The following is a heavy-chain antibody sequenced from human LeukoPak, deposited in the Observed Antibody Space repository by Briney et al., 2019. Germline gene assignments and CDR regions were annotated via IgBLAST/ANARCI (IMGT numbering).Heavy chain of an antibody. V-gene: IGHV3-64*01. CDR2: ISPNGVST. CDR1: GFTFSRYA. Sequence: GGSLRLSCAVSGFTFSRYAMHWVRQAPGKGLEYVSAISPNGVSTYYAHSVKGRFTISRDNSKNTLYLQVGSLRAEDMAVYYCARPRGNVEMATIPFDYWGQGTLVTVSS. J-gene: IGHJ4*02. D-gene: IGHD5-24*01. CDR3: ARPRGNVEMATIPFDY.